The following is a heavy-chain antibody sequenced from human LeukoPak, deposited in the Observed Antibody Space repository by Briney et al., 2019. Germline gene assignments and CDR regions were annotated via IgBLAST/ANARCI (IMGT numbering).Heavy chain of an antibody. Sequence: SETLSLTCAVPGGSISSNSYYWGWIRQPPGKGLEWIGSIYYSGSTYYNPSLKSRVTISVDTSKNQFSLKLSSVTAADTAVYYCARTRYYYNSRSYGAPYYFDYWGQGTLVTVSS. CDR2: IYYSGST. J-gene: IGHJ4*02. D-gene: IGHD3-10*01. CDR3: ARTRYYYNSRSYGAPYYFDY. CDR1: GGSISSNSYY. V-gene: IGHV4-39*01.